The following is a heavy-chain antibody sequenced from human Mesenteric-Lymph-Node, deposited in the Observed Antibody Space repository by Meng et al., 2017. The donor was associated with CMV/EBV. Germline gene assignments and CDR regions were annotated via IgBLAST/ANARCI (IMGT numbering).Heavy chain of an antibody. D-gene: IGHD1-26*01. CDR1: GGSISNYY. CDR3: ARENDPIVGASKGLDP. CDR2: IYYTGST. Sequence: SGGSISNYYWNWIRQPPGKGLEWIGYIYYTGSTDYNPSLKSRLTISVDMSKNQFSLKLSSVTAADTAVYYCARENDPIVGASKGLDPWGQGTLVTVSS. V-gene: IGHV4-59*01. J-gene: IGHJ5*02.